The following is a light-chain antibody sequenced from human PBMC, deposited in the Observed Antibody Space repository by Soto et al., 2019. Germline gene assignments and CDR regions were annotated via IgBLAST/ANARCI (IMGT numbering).Light chain of an antibody. V-gene: IGKV1-39*01. CDR2: AAS. CDR1: QSISSS. J-gene: IGKJ1*01. Sequence: DIQMTQSPSSLSASVGDRVTITCRASQSISSSLNWYQHKPGKAPKLLIYAASSLQSGVPSRFSGSGSGTDFTLTISSLQPEDFATYYWQQSYSTPPTFGQGTKVEIK. CDR3: QQSYSTPPT.